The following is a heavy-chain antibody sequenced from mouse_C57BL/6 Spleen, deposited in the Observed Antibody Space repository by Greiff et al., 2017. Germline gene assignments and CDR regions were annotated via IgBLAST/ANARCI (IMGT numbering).Heavy chain of an antibody. D-gene: IGHD2-3*01. Sequence: QVQLQQPGTELVKPGASVKLSCKASGYTFTSYWMHWVKQRPGQGLEWIGNINPSNGGTNYNEKFKSKGTLTVDKSSSTAYMQLSSLTSEDSAVYYCARGRWLLPPFDYWGKGTTLTVSS. V-gene: IGHV1-53*01. CDR3: ARGRWLLPPFDY. CDR2: INPSNGGT. J-gene: IGHJ2*01. CDR1: GYTFTSYW.